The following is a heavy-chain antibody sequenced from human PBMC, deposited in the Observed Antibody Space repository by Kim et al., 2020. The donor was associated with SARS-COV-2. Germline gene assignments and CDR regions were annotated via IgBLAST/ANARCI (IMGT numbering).Heavy chain of an antibody. J-gene: IGHJ4*02. CDR2: ISAYNGNT. Sequence: ASVKVSCKASGYTFTSYGISWVRQAPGQGLEWMGWISAYNGNTNYAQKLQGRVTMTTDTSTSTAYMELRSLRSDDTAVYYCARARSCSGGSCYFDFDYWGQGTLVTVSS. CDR1: GYTFTSYG. V-gene: IGHV1-18*01. D-gene: IGHD2-15*01. CDR3: ARARSCSGGSCYFDFDY.